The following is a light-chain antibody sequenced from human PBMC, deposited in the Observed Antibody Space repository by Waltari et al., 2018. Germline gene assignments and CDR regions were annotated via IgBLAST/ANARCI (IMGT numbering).Light chain of an antibody. CDR2: DTS. Sequence: EVVMTKSPATLSVSPGERVTLSCRASQSVTTNLAWYQQKPGQAPRLLIYDTSTRAPGFPARFSGSGSETEFTLIISSLQSEDFAVYYCQQYNNWPLTFGQGTRVEIK. CDR3: QQYNNWPLT. V-gene: IGKV3-15*01. CDR1: QSVTTN. J-gene: IGKJ1*01.